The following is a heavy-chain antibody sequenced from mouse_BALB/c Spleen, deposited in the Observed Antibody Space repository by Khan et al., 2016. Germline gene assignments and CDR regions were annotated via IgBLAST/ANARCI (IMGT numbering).Heavy chain of an antibody. CDR3: ASIYALYYLGLSYAMDY. CDR2: INTYNGET. Sequence: QIQLVQSGPELKKPGETVKISCKASGYTFTNYGMNWVKQAPGKGLKWMGWINTYNGETTYADDFKGRMAFTLETSASTAYLQINNLKNEDSSTYFCASIYALYYLGLSYAMDYWVQGTSVTVSS. D-gene: IGHD2-3*01. V-gene: IGHV9-3-1*01. J-gene: IGHJ4*01. CDR1: GYTFTNYG.